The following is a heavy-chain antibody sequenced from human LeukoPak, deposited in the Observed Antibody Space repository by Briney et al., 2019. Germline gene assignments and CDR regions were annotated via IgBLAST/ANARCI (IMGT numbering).Heavy chain of an antibody. CDR1: GFTFSSYW. V-gene: IGHV3-74*01. Sequence: GGSLRLSCAASGFTFSSYWMHWVRQAPGKGLVWVSRINSDGSSTSYADSVKGRFTISRDNAKNTPYLQMNSLRAEDTAVYYCARGGGTYYYDSSGYYGMDVWGQGTTVTVSS. CDR3: ARGGGTYYYDSSGYYGMDV. D-gene: IGHD3-22*01. J-gene: IGHJ6*02. CDR2: INSDGSST.